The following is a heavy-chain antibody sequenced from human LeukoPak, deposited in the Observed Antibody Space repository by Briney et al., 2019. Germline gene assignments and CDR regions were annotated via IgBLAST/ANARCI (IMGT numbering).Heavy chain of an antibody. D-gene: IGHD3-3*01. J-gene: IGHJ6*02. Sequence: PGGSLRVSCAGSGFTFSSHWMNWVRQAPGKGLEWVASIKDDGSEKHFLDSVNGRFAISRDNAKNSLYLQMSSLRAEDTAVYYCARRGITISGVLVYHYSGLDVWGQGTTVTVSS. CDR2: IKDDGSEK. V-gene: IGHV3-7*02. CDR3: ARRGITISGVLVYHYSGLDV. CDR1: GFTFSSHW.